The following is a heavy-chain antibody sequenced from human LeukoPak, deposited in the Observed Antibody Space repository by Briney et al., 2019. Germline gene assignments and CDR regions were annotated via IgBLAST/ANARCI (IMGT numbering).Heavy chain of an antibody. V-gene: IGHV1-2*02. D-gene: IGHD6-6*01. J-gene: IGHJ4*02. Sequence: ASVKVSCKASGYTFTGYYMHWVRQAPGQGLEWMGWINPNSGGTNYAQKFQGRVTMTRDTSISTAYMELSRLRSDDTAVYYCARVALAAARPRYYYFDYWGQGTLVTVSS. CDR1: GYTFTGYY. CDR3: ARVALAAARPRYYYFDY. CDR2: INPNSGGT.